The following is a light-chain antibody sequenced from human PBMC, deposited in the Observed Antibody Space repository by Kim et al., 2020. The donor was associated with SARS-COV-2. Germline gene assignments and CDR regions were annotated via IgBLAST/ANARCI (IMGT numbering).Light chain of an antibody. CDR2: KAS. J-gene: IGKJ4*01. CDR1: QSISSW. CDR3: QQYKSYSIT. V-gene: IGKV1-5*03. Sequence: DIQMTQSPSTLSASVGDRVTITCRASQSISSWLAWYQQKPGKAPKLLIYKASSLESGVPSRFSGSGSGTEFTLTISCLQPDDFATYYCQQYKSYSITFGGGTKVDIK.